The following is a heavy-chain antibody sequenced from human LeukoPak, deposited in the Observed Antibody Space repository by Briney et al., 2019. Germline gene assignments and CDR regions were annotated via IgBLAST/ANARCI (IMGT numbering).Heavy chain of an antibody. D-gene: IGHD3-10*01. CDR1: GFTFSTYW. CDR2: IKQDGSEK. Sequence: GGSLRLSCAASGFTFSTYWMSWVRQAPGKGLEWVANIKQDGSEKYYVDSVKGRFTISRDNAKKSLYLQMSSLRAEDTAVYYCARDISPYYYGSGRNLFDYWGQGTLVTVSS. CDR3: ARDISPYYYGSGRNLFDY. J-gene: IGHJ4*02. V-gene: IGHV3-7*03.